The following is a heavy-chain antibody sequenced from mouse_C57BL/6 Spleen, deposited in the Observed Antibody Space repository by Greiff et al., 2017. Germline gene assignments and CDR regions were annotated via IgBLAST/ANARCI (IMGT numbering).Heavy chain of an antibody. V-gene: IGHV1-64*01. CDR3: ARSDGYLHYFDY. D-gene: IGHD2-3*01. CDR2: IHPNSGST. Sequence: QVQLQQPGAELVKPGASVKLSCKASGYTFTSYWMHWVKQRPGQGLEWIGMIHPNSGSTNYNEKFKSKATLTVDKSSSTAYMQLSSLTSEDSAVYYCARSDGYLHYFDYWGQGTTLTVSS. J-gene: IGHJ2*01. CDR1: GYTFTSYW.